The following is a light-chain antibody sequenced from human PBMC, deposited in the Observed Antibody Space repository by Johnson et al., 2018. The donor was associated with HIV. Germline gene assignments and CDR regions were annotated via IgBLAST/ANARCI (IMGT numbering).Light chain of an antibody. V-gene: IGLV1-51*02. CDR2: ENN. CDR3: GSWDSSLSAFFV. CDR1: SSNIGNNY. Sequence: QAVLTQPPSVSAAPGHKVTISCSGSSSNIGNNYVSWYQQLPGTAPKLLIYENNKRPSGIPDRFSGSKSGTSATLGITGLQTGDAADYYCGSWDSSLSAFFVFGTGTKVTGL. J-gene: IGLJ1*01.